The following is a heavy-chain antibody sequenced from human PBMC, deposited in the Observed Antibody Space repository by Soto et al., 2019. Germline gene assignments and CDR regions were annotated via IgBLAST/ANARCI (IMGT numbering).Heavy chain of an antibody. CDR3: ARERDCTGGNCYSDAFDI. J-gene: IGHJ3*02. D-gene: IGHD2-15*01. Sequence: QVQLVESGGGLVKPGGSLRLSCAASGFTFSDYYMSWIRQAPGKGLEWISYISRSGNTIYYADSVKGRFTISRDNAKNSLYLLMNSLRAEDTAVYYCARERDCTGGNCYSDAFDIWGQGTMVTVSS. CDR1: GFTFSDYY. V-gene: IGHV3-11*01. CDR2: ISRSGNTI.